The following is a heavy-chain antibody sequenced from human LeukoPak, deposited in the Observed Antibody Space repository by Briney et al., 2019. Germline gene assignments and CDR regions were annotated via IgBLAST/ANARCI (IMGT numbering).Heavy chain of an antibody. D-gene: IGHD3-3*01. V-gene: IGHV4-34*01. CDR1: GGSFSVYY. J-gene: IGHJ6*02. CDR3: ARDNFCGGYYTAYYYYGMDV. Sequence: SETQSLICALYGGSFSVYYWSGIREPPGKGLECIGEINHRGSIDYNPSRKSRVHMSVDTSKNPFSLRLSSVTAADTAVYYCARDNFCGGYYTAYYYYGMDVWGQGTTVTVSS. CDR2: INHRGSI.